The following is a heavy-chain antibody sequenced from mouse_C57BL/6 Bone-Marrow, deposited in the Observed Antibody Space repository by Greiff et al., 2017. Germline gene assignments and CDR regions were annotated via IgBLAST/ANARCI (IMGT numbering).Heavy chain of an antibody. V-gene: IGHV1-82*01. CDR2: IYPGDGDT. J-gene: IGHJ4*01. CDR1: GYAFSSSW. CDR3: ARRYYYGSSLYYAMDY. Sequence: VQLQQSGPELVKPGASVKISCKASGYAFSSSWMNWVKQRPGKGLEWIGRIYPGDGDTNYNGKFKGKATLTADKSSSTAYMQLSSLTSEDSAVDFCARRYYYGSSLYYAMDYWGQGTSVTVSS. D-gene: IGHD1-1*01.